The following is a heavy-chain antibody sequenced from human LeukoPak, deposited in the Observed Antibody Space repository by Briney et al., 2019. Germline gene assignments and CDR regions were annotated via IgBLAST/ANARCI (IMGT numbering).Heavy chain of an antibody. CDR1: GFTFSSYG. CDR2: IRYDGSNK. D-gene: IGHD6-13*01. CDR3: AKDGIGYSSSWYYFDY. Sequence: GGSLRLSCAAFGFTFSSYGMHWVRQAPGKGLEWVAFIRYDGSNKYYADSVKGRFTISRDNSKNTLYLQMNSLRAEDTAVYYCAKDGIGYSSSWYYFDYWGQGTLVTVSS. V-gene: IGHV3-30*02. J-gene: IGHJ4*02.